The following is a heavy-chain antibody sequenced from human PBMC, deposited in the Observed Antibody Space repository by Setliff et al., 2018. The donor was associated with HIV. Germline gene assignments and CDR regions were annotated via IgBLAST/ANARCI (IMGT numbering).Heavy chain of an antibody. Sequence: SETLSLTCTVSGGSISSSSYHWSWIRQPPGKGLEWIGEIDYSGSPNYNPSLKSRVTISIDTSKKQFSLRLTSVTAADTAVYYCARVARYSYGSFESWGQGTLVTVSS. CDR1: GGSISSSSYH. V-gene: IGHV4-39*07. D-gene: IGHD5-18*01. CDR3: ARVARYSYGSFES. J-gene: IGHJ4*02. CDR2: IDYSGSP.